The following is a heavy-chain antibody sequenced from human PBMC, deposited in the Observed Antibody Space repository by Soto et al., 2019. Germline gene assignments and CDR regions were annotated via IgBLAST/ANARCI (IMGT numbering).Heavy chain of an antibody. V-gene: IGHV1-69*04. J-gene: IGHJ4*02. D-gene: IGHD4-17*01. CDR1: VGTFSSYT. Sequence: SVTLSCKASVGTFSSYTINRVRHAPGQGLEWMGRIIPILGIANYAQKFQGRVTITADKSTSTAYMELSSLRSEDTAVYYCARDSASDYGETIGDYWGQGTLVTVSS. CDR2: IIPILGIA. CDR3: ARDSASDYGETIGDY.